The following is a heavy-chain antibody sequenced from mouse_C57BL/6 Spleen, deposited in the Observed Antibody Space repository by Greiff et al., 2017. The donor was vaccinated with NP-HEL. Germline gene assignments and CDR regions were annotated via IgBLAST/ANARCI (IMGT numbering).Heavy chain of an antibody. CDR2: IDPEDGET. CDR1: GFNIKDYY. J-gene: IGHJ4*01. Sequence: EVKLQQSGAELVKPGASVKLSCTASGFNIKDYYMHWVKQRTEQGLEWIGRIDPEDGETKYAPKFQGKATITADTSSNTAYLQLSSLTSEDTACYYCAIPSMDGYYPYAMDYWGQGTSVTVSS. V-gene: IGHV14-2*01. CDR3: AIPSMDGYYPYAMDY. D-gene: IGHD2-3*01.